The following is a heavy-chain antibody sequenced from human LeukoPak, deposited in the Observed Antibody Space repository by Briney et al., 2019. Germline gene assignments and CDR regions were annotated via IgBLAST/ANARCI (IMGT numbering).Heavy chain of an antibody. J-gene: IGHJ4*02. D-gene: IGHD6-13*01. CDR1: GFTFTNYA. CDR2: ISGWGETT. CDR3: ASTPWRAAAGTMVSDY. Sequence: GGSLRLSCAASGFTFTNYAITWLRQAPGKGREWVSAISGWGETTLYADSVKGRFTISRDNSKNTLYLQMSSLRAEDTAVYYCASTPWRAAAGTMVSDYWGQGTLVTVSS. V-gene: IGHV3-23*01.